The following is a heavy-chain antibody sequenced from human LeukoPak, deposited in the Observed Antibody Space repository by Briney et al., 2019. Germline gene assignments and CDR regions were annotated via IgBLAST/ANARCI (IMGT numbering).Heavy chain of an antibody. CDR2: VKSRGESEPT. CDR1: GITMSDHW. Sequence: AGGSLRLSCAVSGITMSDHWMDWVRQAPGKGLEWVGRVKSRGESEPTNYAAPVKGRFTISRDDSKNTLYLQMNSLRDEDTAVYFCTLIQGWGSGTYYLDYWGQGTVVTVSS. CDR3: TLIQGWGSGTYYLDY. V-gene: IGHV3-15*01. J-gene: IGHJ4*02. D-gene: IGHD3-10*01.